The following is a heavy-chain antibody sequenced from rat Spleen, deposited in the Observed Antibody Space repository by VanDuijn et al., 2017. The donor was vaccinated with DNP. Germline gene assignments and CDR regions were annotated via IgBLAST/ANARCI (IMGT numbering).Heavy chain of an antibody. CDR1: GLTFSDFN. CDR2: ISSGENT. CDR3: TRVLYNGYQRHYWSFDF. J-gene: IGHJ1*01. Sequence: VQLVESGGGLVQPGRSLKLSCVVTGLTFSDFNMAWVRQAPKKGLEWIAAISSGENTYYNPALKSRLSISRDTSKSQVFLKMNSLQTEDTAIYFCTRVLYNGYQRHYWSFDFWGPGTMVTVSS. D-gene: IGHD1-6*01. V-gene: IGHV2-6*01.